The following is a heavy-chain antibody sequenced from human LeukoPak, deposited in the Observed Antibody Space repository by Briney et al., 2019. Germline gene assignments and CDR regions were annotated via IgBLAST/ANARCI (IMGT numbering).Heavy chain of an antibody. V-gene: IGHV3-23*01. CDR3: ARDIQGSFNY. J-gene: IGHJ4*02. CDR1: GFTFSRYA. Sequence: GGSLRLSCAASGFTFSRYAMSWVRQAPGKGLQWVSSITSTGSNTYYTDSVKGRFTISRDNSKNTLYLQVNRLRAEDTAVFYCARDIQGSFNYWGQGTLVTVSS. CDR2: ITSTGSNT.